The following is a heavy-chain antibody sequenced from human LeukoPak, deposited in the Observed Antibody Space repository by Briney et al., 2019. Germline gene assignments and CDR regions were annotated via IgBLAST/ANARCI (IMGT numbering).Heavy chain of an antibody. CDR1: GFSFTTFW. V-gene: IGHV3-7*01. CDR3: ARSGYSYALDH. Sequence: GPSLRLSCAASGFSFTTFWMSWVRQAPGKGLEWVANTKGDDSEKYYVESVQGRFTISRDKAKNSLYLHMNRLRAEDTALYYCARSGYSYALDHWGQGSLVVVSS. D-gene: IGHD5-18*01. J-gene: IGHJ1*01. CDR2: TKGDDSEK.